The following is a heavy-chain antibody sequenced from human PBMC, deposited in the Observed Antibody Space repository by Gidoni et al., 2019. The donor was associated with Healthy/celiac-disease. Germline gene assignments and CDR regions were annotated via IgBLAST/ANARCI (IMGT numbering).Heavy chain of an antibody. V-gene: IGHV4-4*02. J-gene: IGHJ6*02. CDR3: ASDRRIYYSYYGMDV. CDR1: GGAISSSNW. Sequence: QVQLQESGPGLVKPSGTLSLTCAVSGGAISSSNWWSWVRQPPGKGLEWIGGSYHSGSTNYNPFLKSRVTISVDKSQNQFSLKLSSVTAADTAVYYCASDRRIYYSYYGMDVWGQGTTVTVSS. CDR2: SYHSGST. D-gene: IGHD1-20*01.